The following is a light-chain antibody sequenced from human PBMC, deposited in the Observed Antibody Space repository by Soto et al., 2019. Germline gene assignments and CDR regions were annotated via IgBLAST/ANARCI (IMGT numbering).Light chain of an antibody. Sequence: EIVLTQSPGTLSLSPGEGATLSCRASQSVSSSYLAWYQQKPGQAPRLLIYGASSRATGIPDRFSGGWSGTDFTLTISRLEPEDFAVYYCQQYDNSPWTCGQGNKVEIK. CDR3: QQYDNSPWT. CDR2: GAS. CDR1: QSVSSSY. V-gene: IGKV3-20*01. J-gene: IGKJ1*01.